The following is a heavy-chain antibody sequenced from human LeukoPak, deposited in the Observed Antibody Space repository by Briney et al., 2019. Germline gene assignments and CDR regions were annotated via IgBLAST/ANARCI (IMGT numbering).Heavy chain of an antibody. CDR3: AKDRAGDYYFDY. J-gene: IGHJ4*02. V-gene: IGHV3-21*01. CDR1: GFTFSGYS. CDR2: ISSSSSYI. D-gene: IGHD4-17*01. Sequence: GGSLRLSCAASGFTFSGYSMNWVRQAPGKGLEWVSSISSSSSYIYYADSVKGRSSISRDNAKNSLYLQMNSLRAEDTAVYYCAKDRAGDYYFDYWGQGTLVTVSS.